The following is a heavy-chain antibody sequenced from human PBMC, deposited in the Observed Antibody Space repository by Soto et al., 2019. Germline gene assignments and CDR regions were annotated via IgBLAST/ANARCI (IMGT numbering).Heavy chain of an antibody. CDR2: IYYSGST. CDR1: GGSISSSSYY. D-gene: IGHD6-6*01. V-gene: IGHV4-39*01. CDR3: ARQRARNWFDP. Sequence: SETLSLTCIVSGGSISSSSYYWGWIRQPPGKGLEWIGIIYYSGSTYYNPSLKSRVTISVDTSKNQFSLKLSSVTAADTAVFYCARQRARNWFDPWGKGPLVTVSS. J-gene: IGHJ5*02.